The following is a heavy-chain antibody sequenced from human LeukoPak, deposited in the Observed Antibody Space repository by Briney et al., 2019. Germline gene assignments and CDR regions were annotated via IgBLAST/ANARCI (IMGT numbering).Heavy chain of an antibody. CDR3: ARVRRVSAGWFGELLSYYFDY. CDR1: GYTFTSYD. J-gene: IGHJ4*02. V-gene: IGHV1-8*01. CDR2: MNPNSGNT. Sequence: ASVKVSCKASGYTFTSYDINWVRQATGQGLEWMGWMNPNSGNTGYAQKFQGRVTMTRNTSISTAYMEPSSLRSEDTAVYYCARVRRVSAGWFGELLSYYFDYWGQGTLVTVSS. D-gene: IGHD3-10*01.